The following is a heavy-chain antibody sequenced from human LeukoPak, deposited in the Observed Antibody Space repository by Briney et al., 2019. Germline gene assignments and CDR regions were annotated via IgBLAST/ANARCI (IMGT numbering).Heavy chain of an antibody. V-gene: IGHV3-30*18. D-gene: IGHD2-8*02. J-gene: IGHJ4*02. CDR1: GSTFSTYG. CDR3: AKMLNTGHAHAALDY. CDR2: ISYDGSYK. Sequence: PGGSLRLSCAASGSTFSTYGMHWVRQSPGKGLEWVAVISYDGSYKEYADSVKGRFTISRDNSKNTLYLQMNSLRAEDTAVYYCAKMLNTGHAHAALDYWGQGTLVTVSS.